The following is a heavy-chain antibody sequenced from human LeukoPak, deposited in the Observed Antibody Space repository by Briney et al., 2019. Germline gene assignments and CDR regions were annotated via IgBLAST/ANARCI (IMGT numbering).Heavy chain of an antibody. D-gene: IGHD3-10*01. V-gene: IGHV3-21*01. CDR3: ARMGVLWFGELNPIDY. CDR2: ISSSSSYI. Sequence: GGSLRLSCAASGFTFSSYSMNWVRQAPGKGLEWVSSISSSSSYIYYADSVKGRFTISRDNAKNSLYLQMNSLRAEDTAVYYCARMGVLWFGELNPIDYWGQGTLVTVSS. CDR1: GFTFSSYS. J-gene: IGHJ4*02.